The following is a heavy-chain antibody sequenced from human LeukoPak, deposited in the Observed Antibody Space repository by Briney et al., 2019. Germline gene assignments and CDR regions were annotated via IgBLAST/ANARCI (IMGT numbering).Heavy chain of an antibody. CDR3: ARDSDYDYVWGSYRFFVGGAFDI. J-gene: IGHJ3*02. CDR1: GGSISSYY. D-gene: IGHD3-16*02. CDR2: IYYSGST. Sequence: SETLSLTCTVSGGSISSYYRSWIRQPPGKGLEWIGYIYYSGSTNYNPSLKSRVTISVDTSKNQFSLKLSSVTAADTAVYCCARDSDYDYVWGSYRFFVGGAFDIWGQGTMVTVSS. V-gene: IGHV4-59*01.